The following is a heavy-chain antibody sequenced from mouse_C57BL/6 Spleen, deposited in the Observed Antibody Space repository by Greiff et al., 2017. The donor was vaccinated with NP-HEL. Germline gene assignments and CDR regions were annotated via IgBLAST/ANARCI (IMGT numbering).Heavy chain of an antibody. J-gene: IGHJ2*01. Sequence: QVQLQQPGAELVMPGASVKLSCKASGYTFTSYWMHWVKQRPGQGLEWIGEIDPSDSYTNYNQKFKGKSTLTVDKSSSTAYMQLSSLTSEDSAVYYCARSLYYFLAYWGQGTTLTVSS. CDR2: IDPSDSYT. V-gene: IGHV1-69*01. D-gene: IGHD1-1*01. CDR1: GYTFTSYW. CDR3: ARSLYYFLAY.